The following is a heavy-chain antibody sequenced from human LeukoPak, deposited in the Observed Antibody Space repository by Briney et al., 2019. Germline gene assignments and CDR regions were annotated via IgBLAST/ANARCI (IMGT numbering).Heavy chain of an antibody. CDR3: ARVATVDHNWFDP. CDR1: GFTFSSYA. J-gene: IGHJ5*02. Sequence: PGGSLRLSCAASGFTFSSYAMHWVRQAPGKGLEWVAVISYDGSNKYYADSVKGRFTISRDNSKNTLYLQMNSLRAEDTAVYYCARVATVDHNWFDPWGQGTLVTVSS. D-gene: IGHD4-23*01. CDR2: ISYDGSNK. V-gene: IGHV3-30-3*01.